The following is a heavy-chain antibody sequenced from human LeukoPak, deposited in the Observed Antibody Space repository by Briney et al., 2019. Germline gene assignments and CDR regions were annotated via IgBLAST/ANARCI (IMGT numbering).Heavy chain of an antibody. CDR3: ARRLAMVRGTSYGMDV. Sequence: PGRSLRLSCAASGFTFSSYGMHWVRQAPGKGLEWVAVIWYDGSNKYYADSVKGRFTISRDNSKNTLYLQMNSLRAEDTAVYYCARRLAMVRGTSYGMDVWGRGTTVTVSS. CDR1: GFTFSSYG. V-gene: IGHV3-33*01. CDR2: IWYDGSNK. D-gene: IGHD3-10*01. J-gene: IGHJ6*02.